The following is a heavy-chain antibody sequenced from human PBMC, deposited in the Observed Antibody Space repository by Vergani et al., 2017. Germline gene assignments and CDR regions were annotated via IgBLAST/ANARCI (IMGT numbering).Heavy chain of an antibody. CDR3: ASETDSGQKADR. CDR2: IHYRENT. CDR1: FDSIRNLH. J-gene: IGHJ5*02. V-gene: IGHV4-59*11. D-gene: IGHD6-19*01. Sequence: QVQLQESGPGLVKPSETLSLTCSVSFDSIRNLHCNWIRPPPGKGLEWIGTIHYRENTNHNPTLNTRLTISVDTSKNQFSLALTSVTAADTAVYYCASETDSGQKADRWGQGILGTVTS.